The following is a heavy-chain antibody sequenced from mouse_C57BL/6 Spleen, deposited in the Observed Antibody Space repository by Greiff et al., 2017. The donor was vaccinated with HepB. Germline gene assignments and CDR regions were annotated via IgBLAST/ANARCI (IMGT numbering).Heavy chain of an antibody. CDR3: ARLNYGSSLDY. CDR1: GFTFSSYG. V-gene: IGHV5-6*01. J-gene: IGHJ2*01. CDR2: ISSGGSYT. Sequence: EVNVVESGGDLVKPGGSLKLSCAASGFTFSSYGMSWVRQTPDKRLEWVATISSGGSYTYYPDSVKGRFTISRDNAKNTLYLQMSSLKSEDTAMYYCARLNYGSSLDYWGQGTTLTVSS. D-gene: IGHD1-1*01.